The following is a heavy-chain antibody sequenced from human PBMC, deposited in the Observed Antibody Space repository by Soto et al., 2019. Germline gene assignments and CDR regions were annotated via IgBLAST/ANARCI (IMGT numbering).Heavy chain of an antibody. J-gene: IGHJ4*02. Sequence: SEPLSLTCAVPGGSITNTDWWTWVHQPPGMGLEWVGDISLSGHTNYNPSLECRAAISLDKSCNQFSLILNSVSAAARGVYYFASRGSSVAFWGQGTLVTVSS. CDR1: GGSITNTDW. CDR2: ISLSGHT. V-gene: IGHV4-4*02. D-gene: IGHD2-2*01. CDR3: ASRGSSVAF.